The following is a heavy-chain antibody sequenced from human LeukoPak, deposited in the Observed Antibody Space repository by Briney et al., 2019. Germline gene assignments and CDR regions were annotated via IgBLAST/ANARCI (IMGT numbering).Heavy chain of an antibody. CDR2: IFYSGST. D-gene: IGHD5-18*01. CDR1: GASISSRSYY. V-gene: IGHV4-39*01. CDR3: ARINGVNPYSYGHYYMDV. J-gene: IGHJ6*03. Sequence: SETLSLTCTVSGASISSRSYYWGWIRQPPGKGLEWIGTIFYSGSTYYNPSLKSRVTISADTSKNQFSLKLSSVTAADTAVYYCARINGVNPYSYGHYYMDVWGKGTTVTISS.